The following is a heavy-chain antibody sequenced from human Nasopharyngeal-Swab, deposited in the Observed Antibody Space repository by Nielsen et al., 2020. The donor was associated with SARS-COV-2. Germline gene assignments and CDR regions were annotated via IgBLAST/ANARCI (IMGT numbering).Heavy chain of an antibody. J-gene: IGHJ5*02. CDR2: IYHSGST. CDR3: ARVVKSLDHITMVQGVRTLDP. Sequence: PGKGLEWIGYIYHSGSTYYNPSLKSRVTISVDKSKNQFSLKLSSVTAADTAVYYCARVVKSLDHITMVQGVRTLDPWGQGTLVTVSS. V-gene: IGHV4-30-2*01. D-gene: IGHD3-10*01.